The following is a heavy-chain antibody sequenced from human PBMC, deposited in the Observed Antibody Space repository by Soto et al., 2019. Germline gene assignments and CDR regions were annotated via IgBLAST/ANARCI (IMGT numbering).Heavy chain of an antibody. J-gene: IGHJ4*02. CDR1: GGTFSSYA. D-gene: IGHD6-19*01. CDR2: INPNSGGT. V-gene: IGHV1-2*04. CDR3: ARDGSPYSSGFDY. Sequence: ASVKVSCKASGGTFSSYAISWVRQAPGQGLEWMGWINPNSGGTNYAQKFQGWVTMTRDTSISTAYMELSRLRSDDTAVYYCARDGSPYSSGFDYWGQGTLVTVSS.